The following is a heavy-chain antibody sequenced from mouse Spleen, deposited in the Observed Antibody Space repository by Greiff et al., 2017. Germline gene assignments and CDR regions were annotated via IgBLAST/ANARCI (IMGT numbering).Heavy chain of an antibody. J-gene: IGHJ4*01. V-gene: IGHV1-74*01. D-gene: IGHD2-4*01. CDR1: GYTFTSYW. CDR3: AIGLRQGGMDY. CDR2: IHPSDSST. Sequence: QVQLQQPGAQLLKPGASVNVSSKSSGYTFTSYWLPWVQQRPAQVLECILRIHPSDSSTNYNQKFKGKATLTVDQSSRTAYMQLSSLTSEDSAVYYCAIGLRQGGMDYWGQGTSVTVSS.